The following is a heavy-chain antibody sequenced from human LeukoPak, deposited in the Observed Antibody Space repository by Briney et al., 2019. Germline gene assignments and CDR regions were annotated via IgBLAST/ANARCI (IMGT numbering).Heavy chain of an antibody. D-gene: IGHD2-15*01. CDR1: GLTFSSYA. CDR2: ISYDGSNK. J-gene: IGHJ4*02. CDR3: ARGGDIVVVVAAHDY. V-gene: IGHV3-30-3*01. Sequence: PGGSLRLSCAASGLTFSSYAMHWVRQAPGKGLEWVAVISYDGSNKYYADSVKGRFTISRDNSKNTLYLQMDSLRAEDTAVYYCARGGDIVVVVAAHDYWGQGTLVTVSS.